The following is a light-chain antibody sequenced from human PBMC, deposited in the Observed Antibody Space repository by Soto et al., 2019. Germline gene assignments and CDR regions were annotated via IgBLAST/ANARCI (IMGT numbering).Light chain of an antibody. CDR2: GAS. CDR3: QQYNDWPPFT. Sequence: EIVMTQSPATLSVSPGERATLSCRASQTVSSNLAWYQQKPGQAPRLLIHGASTRAAGIPARFSGSGSGTEFTLTISSLQSEDFAVYYCQQYNDWPPFTGGPGTRVDIK. J-gene: IGKJ3*01. V-gene: IGKV3-15*01. CDR1: QTVSSN.